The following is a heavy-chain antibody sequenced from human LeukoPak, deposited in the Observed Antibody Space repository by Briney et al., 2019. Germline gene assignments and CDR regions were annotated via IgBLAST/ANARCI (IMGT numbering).Heavy chain of an antibody. CDR2: IYYSGST. CDR1: GGSISYYY. Sequence: PSETLSLTCPVSGGSISYYYWSWIRQPPGKGLEWLGYIYYSGSTNYNPSLKSRVTISVATSKNQFSLYLSSVTTADTAVYYCARVSCSSTSCPRRDALDVWGQGTMVTVSS. CDR3: ARVSCSSTSCPRRDALDV. J-gene: IGHJ3*01. D-gene: IGHD2-2*01. V-gene: IGHV4-59*01.